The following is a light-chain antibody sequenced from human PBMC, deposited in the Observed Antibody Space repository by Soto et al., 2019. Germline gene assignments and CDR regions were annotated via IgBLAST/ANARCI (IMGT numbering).Light chain of an antibody. J-gene: IGKJ3*01. CDR1: QSVNDNH. Sequence: EVVLTQSPGTLSLSPGARATLSCRASQSVNDNHLAWYQQKGGQAPRLLIYGASTRATGVPERFSGSGFGTAYSLIINRQEPEDFALYYWQLYGGSHPRGTFGPGTTVEI. CDR2: GAS. CDR3: QLYGGSHPRGT. V-gene: IGKV3-20*01.